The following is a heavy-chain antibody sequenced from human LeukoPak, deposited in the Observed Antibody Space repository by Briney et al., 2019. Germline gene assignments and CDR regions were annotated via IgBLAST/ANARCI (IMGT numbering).Heavy chain of an antibody. D-gene: IGHD3-3*01. J-gene: IGHJ3*02. CDR1: GFTFSSYS. Sequence: PGGSLRLSCTASGFTFSSYSLNWVRQAPGKGLEWVSCVSTGSNYIYYADSVKGRFTISRDNDKNSLYLQMNSPRVEDTAVYYCARVFRPSLTVFIIRGAFDIWGQGTMVTVSS. V-gene: IGHV3-21*01. CDR2: VSTGSNYI. CDR3: ARVFRPSLTVFIIRGAFDI.